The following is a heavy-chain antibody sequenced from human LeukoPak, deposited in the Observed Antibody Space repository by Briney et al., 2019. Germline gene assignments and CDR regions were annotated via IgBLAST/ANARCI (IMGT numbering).Heavy chain of an antibody. CDR3: ARIQTGDFDY. CDR2: ISSSGSTI. CDR1: GFTFSSYE. D-gene: IGHD7-27*01. V-gene: IGHV3-48*03. J-gene: IGHJ4*02. Sequence: GGSLRLSCAASGFTFSSYEMSWVRQAPGKGLEWVSYISSSGSTIYYADSVKGRFTISRDNDKNSLYLQMNSLRAEDTAVYYCARIQTGDFDYWGQGTLVTVSS.